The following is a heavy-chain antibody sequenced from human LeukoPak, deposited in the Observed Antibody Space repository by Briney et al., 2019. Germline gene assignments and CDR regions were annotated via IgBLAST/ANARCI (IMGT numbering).Heavy chain of an antibody. D-gene: IGHD4-11*01. CDR1: KFTFSHYG. V-gene: IGHV3-33*06. CDR2: IWSDGSIQ. J-gene: IGHJ4*02. Sequence: GRSLRLSCAAAKFTFSHYGMHWVRQAPGKGLEWVAVIWSDGSIQYHADTVKGRFTISRDNSKNTVYLQMNSLRVEDTGVYYCAKDAQRGFDYSNSLEYWGQGILVTVSS. CDR3: AKDAQRGFDYSNSLEY.